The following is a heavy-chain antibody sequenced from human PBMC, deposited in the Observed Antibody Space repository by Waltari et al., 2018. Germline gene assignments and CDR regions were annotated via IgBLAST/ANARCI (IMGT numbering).Heavy chain of an antibody. J-gene: IGHJ4*02. D-gene: IGHD3-22*01. Sequence: QVQLVQSGAEVKKPGSSVKVSCKASGGTFSSYAISWVRQAPGQGLEWMGGIIPIFGTANYAQEVQGGVTITADESTSTAYMELSSLRSEDTAVYYCARWYYYDSSGYWGLAYYFDYWGQGTLVTVSS. CDR3: ARWYYYDSSGYWGLAYYFDY. CDR1: GGTFSSYA. V-gene: IGHV1-69*13. CDR2: IIPIFGTA.